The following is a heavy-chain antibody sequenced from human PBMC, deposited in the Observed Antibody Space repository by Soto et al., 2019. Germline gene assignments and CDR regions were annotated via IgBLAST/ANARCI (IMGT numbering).Heavy chain of an antibody. CDR1: GGSVTSGSSY. V-gene: IGHV4-39*01. Sequence: SETLSLTCSVSGGSVTSGSSYWGWVRQAPGKGLEWIGDVFFMGNTWYNADLKARLTISVDTSNDQFSLRLSSVTAADTAFYFCVRLTSRTAAASHGRSNYLGTWGPGTLVTVSS. D-gene: IGHD2-2*01. J-gene: IGHJ4*02. CDR3: VRLTSRTAAASHGRSNYLGT. CDR2: VFFMGNT.